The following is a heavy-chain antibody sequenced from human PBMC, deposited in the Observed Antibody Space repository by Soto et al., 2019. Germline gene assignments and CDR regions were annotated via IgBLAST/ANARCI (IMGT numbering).Heavy chain of an antibody. V-gene: IGHV3-23*01. CDR2: LSGRGGST. D-gene: IGHD3-3*01. Sequence: EVQLWESGGGLEQPGGSLRLSCAASGFTFSRYAMSWVRQAPGKGLEWVSSLSGRGGSTYYADSVKGRFTISRDKSNNTLFLQMNHLRAEDTATYYCAKDAGGFLESVPAMDVWGKGTTVTVSS. CDR3: AKDAGGFLESVPAMDV. CDR1: GFTFSRYA. J-gene: IGHJ6*03.